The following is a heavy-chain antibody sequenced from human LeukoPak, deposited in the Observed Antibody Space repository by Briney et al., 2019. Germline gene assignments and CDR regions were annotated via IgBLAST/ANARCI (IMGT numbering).Heavy chain of an antibody. CDR3: AQDGEGRGIIPHYFYS. J-gene: IGHJ4*02. D-gene: IGHD3-10*01. Sequence: GGSLRLSCAPSGFTFSSFPLTWVRQRPGKGLEWVSTISGSATRTYYADSVKGRFTISRDMSNSTLFLQMNSLRVEDTAVYYCAQDGEGRGIIPHYFYSLGQGTLFTGSS. CDR1: GFTFSSFP. V-gene: IGHV3-23*01. CDR2: ISGSATRT.